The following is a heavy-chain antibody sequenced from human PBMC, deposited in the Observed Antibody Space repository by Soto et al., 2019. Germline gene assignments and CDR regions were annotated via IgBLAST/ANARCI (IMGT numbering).Heavy chain of an antibody. CDR2: IYHSGST. CDR3: ARRYGSAFDI. Sequence: SETLSLTCAVSGVSISSGGYSWSWIRQPPGKGLEWIGYIYHSGSTNYNPSLKSRVTISVDTSKNQFSLKLSSVTAADTAVYYCARRYGSAFDIWGQGTMVTVSS. D-gene: IGHD3-10*01. J-gene: IGHJ3*02. CDR1: GVSISSGGYS. V-gene: IGHV4-61*08.